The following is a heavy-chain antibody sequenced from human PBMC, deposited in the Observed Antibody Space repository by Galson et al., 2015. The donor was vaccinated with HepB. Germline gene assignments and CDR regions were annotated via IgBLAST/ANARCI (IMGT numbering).Heavy chain of an antibody. J-gene: IGHJ4*02. CDR3: AKASIGYTYGSWYFDY. V-gene: IGHV3-30-3*01. Sequence: SLRLSCAASGFTFSSYAMHWVRQAPGKGLEWVAVISYDGSNKYYADSVKGRFTISRDNSKNTLYLQMNSLRAEDTAVYYCAKASIGYTYGSWYFDYWGQGTLVTVSS. CDR1: GFTFSSYA. D-gene: IGHD5-18*01. CDR2: ISYDGSNK.